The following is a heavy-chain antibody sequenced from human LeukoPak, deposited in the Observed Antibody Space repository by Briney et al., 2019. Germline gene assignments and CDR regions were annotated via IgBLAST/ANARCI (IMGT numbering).Heavy chain of an antibody. CDR1: GFTFSSYA. CDR2: ISGSGGST. J-gene: IGHJ3*02. Sequence: XGSLRLSCAASGFTFSSYAMSWVRQAPGKGLEWVSAISGSGGSTYYADSVKGRFTISRDNSKNTLYLQMNSLRAEDTAVYYCAKAYYYDPSSGAFDIWGQGTMVTVSS. V-gene: IGHV3-23*01. CDR3: AKAYYYDPSSGAFDI. D-gene: IGHD2/OR15-2a*01.